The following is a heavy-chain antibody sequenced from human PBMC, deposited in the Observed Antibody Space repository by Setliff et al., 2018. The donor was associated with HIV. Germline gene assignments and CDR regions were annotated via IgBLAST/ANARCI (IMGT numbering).Heavy chain of an antibody. CDR2: VNPYSGNS. V-gene: IGHV1-8*02. D-gene: IGHD3-10*01. CDR1: GYTFATYD. Sequence: AAVKVSCKPSGYTFATYDINWVRQAAGQGLEWLGWVNPYSGNSGYAQKFHGRLTMTRDTSRGTAHMELRSLRSDDTAVYFCARGCASGSGSYYYDYWGQGTLVTVSS. J-gene: IGHJ4*02. CDR3: ARGCASGSGSYYYDY.